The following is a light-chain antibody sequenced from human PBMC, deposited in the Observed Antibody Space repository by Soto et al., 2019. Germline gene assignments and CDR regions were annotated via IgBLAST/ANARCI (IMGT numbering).Light chain of an antibody. CDR1: QSISSW. V-gene: IGKV1-5*01. Sequence: DIQMTQSPSTLYASVGDRVTIACRASQSISSWLAWYQQKPGKAPKLLIYDASSLESGVPSRVNGSGSGKEFTLTISSLQPDDCATYYCQQYNSYSRTFGQGTKVEIK. J-gene: IGKJ1*01. CDR2: DAS. CDR3: QQYNSYSRT.